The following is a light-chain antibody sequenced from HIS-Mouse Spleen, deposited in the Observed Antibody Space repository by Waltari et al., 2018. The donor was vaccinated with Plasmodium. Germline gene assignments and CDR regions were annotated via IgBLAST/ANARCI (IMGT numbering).Light chain of an antibody. CDR1: ALPTKY. CDR2: EDS. J-gene: IGLJ3*02. V-gene: IGLV3-10*01. CDR3: YSTDSSGNHRV. Sequence: SYDLPQPPSASVSPRQTARITCSGDALPTKYAYWYQQKSGQAPVLVIYEDSKRPSGIPERFSGSSSGTMATLTISGAQVEDEADYYCYSTDSSGNHRVFGGGTKLTVL.